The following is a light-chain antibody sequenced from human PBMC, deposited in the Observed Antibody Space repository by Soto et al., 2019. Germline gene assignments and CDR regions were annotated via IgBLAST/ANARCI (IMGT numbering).Light chain of an antibody. Sequence: DIVMTQSPDSLAVSLGERATINCKSSQSVLYSSNNKNYLAWYQQKSGQPPKLLIYWASTRESGVPDRLSGSGSGTDFTLTISSLQAEDVAVYYCQQYYSPWTFGQGTKVEIK. CDR2: WAS. V-gene: IGKV4-1*01. CDR3: QQYYSPWT. CDR1: QSVLYSSNNKNY. J-gene: IGKJ1*01.